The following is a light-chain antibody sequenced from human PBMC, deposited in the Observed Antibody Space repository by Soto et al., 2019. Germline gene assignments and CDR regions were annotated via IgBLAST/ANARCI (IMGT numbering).Light chain of an antibody. CDR3: QQYGSPLWT. J-gene: IGKJ1*01. CDR1: HLVKKNY. V-gene: IGKV3-20*01. Sequence: EIVLTQSPGTLSLSPGEGTTLSCTASHLVKKNYLAWYQQKPGQAPSLLIYGASKRATGIADRFRGSGSGTDFTLIISRLEPEDFAVYWCQQYGSPLWTFGQGTKVDIK. CDR2: GAS.